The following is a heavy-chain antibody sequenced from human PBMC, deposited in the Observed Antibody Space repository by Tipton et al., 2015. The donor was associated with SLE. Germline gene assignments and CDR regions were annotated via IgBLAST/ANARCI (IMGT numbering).Heavy chain of an antibody. J-gene: IGHJ6*02. CDR2: IYYSGST. CDR1: GGSISSSSYY. V-gene: IGHV4-39*07. D-gene: IGHD6-13*01. CDR3: ARHLTYTIAAAGTSRPGGMDV. Sequence: TLSLTCTVSGGSISSSSYYWGWIRQPPGKGLYWFGSIYYSGSTYYNPSLKSRVTISVDTSKNQFSLKLSSVTAADTAVYYCARHLTYTIAAAGTSRPGGMDVWGQGTTVTVSS.